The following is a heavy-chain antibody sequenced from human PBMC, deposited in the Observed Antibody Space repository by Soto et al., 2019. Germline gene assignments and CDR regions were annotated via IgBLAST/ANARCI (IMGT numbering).Heavy chain of an antibody. J-gene: IGHJ5*02. D-gene: IGHD2-21*01. Sequence: SETLSVTCPVSGGSITSYDWNWLRPPPGKALEWIGYVYNSGSTNYNPSLKSRVTISVDTSKNQFSLKVNSVTAADTAVYYCARRAVVAVTGSLDNWLDPWGQGILVTVSS. CDR2: VYNSGST. CDR1: GGSITSYD. CDR3: ARRAVVAVTGSLDNWLDP. V-gene: IGHV4-59*01.